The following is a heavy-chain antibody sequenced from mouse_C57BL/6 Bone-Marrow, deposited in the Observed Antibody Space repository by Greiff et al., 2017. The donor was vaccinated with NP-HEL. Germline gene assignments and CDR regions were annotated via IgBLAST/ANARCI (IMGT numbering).Heavy chain of an antibody. V-gene: IGHV1-64*01. J-gene: IGHJ4*01. CDR2: IHPNSGST. CDR1: GYTFTSYW. D-gene: IGHD1-1*01. CDR3: ARRTTVHAMDY. Sequence: QVQLQQPGAELVKPGASVKLSCKASGYTFTSYWMHWVKQRPGQGLEWIGMIHPNSGSTNYNEKFKSKATLTVDKSSSTAYMQLSSLTSEDSAVYYCARRTTVHAMDYWGQGTSVTVSS.